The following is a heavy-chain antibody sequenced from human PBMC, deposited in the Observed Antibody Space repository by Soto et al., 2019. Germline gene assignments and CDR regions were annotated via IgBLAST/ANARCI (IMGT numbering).Heavy chain of an antibody. V-gene: IGHV3-21*01. J-gene: IGHJ3*02. CDR1: GFTFSSYS. Sequence: EVQLVESGGGLVKPGGSPRLSCAASGFTFSSYSMNWVRQAPGKGLEWVSSISSSSSYIYHADSVKGRFTISRDNAKNSLYLQMNSLRAEDTAVYYCARGLRQDAFDIWGQGTMVTVSS. CDR2: ISSSSSYI. D-gene: IGHD4-17*01. CDR3: ARGLRQDAFDI.